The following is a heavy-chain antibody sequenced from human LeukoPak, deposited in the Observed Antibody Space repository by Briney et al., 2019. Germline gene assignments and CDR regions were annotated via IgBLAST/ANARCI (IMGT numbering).Heavy chain of an antibody. D-gene: IGHD6-13*01. Sequence: SETLSLTCAVYGGSFNDYYWTWIRQSPGKGLEWIGEIHHSGSTKYNPSLKTRVTISVDTSKNQFSLNLRSLSAADTAIYYCARQGGTAGWDDYWGQGTLVTVSS. CDR3: ARQGGTAGWDDY. CDR1: GGSFNDYY. V-gene: IGHV4-34*01. CDR2: IHHSGST. J-gene: IGHJ4*02.